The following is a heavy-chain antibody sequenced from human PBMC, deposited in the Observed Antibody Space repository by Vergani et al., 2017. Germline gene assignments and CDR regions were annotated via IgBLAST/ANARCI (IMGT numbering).Heavy chain of an antibody. CDR3: AKEGYDSSGYA. CDR1: GFTFSSYG. CDR2: ISYDGSNK. Sequence: VQLVESGGGLVQPGRSLRLSCAASGFTFSSYGMHWVRQAPGKGLEWVAVISYDGSNKYYADSVKGRFTISRDNSKNTLYLQMNSLRAEDTAVYYCAKEGYDSSGYAWGQGTLVTVSS. J-gene: IGHJ5*02. D-gene: IGHD3-22*01. V-gene: IGHV3-30*18.